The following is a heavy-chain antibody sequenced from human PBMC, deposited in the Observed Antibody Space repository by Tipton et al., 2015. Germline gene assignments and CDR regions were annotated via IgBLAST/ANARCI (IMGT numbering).Heavy chain of an antibody. CDR2: ISAYNGDT. Sequence: QVQLVQSGPEVKKPGASVKVSCKASGYRFTTYGIHWVRQAPGQGLEWMGWISAYNGDTNYVQNFQGRVTMNTDTSTSTAYMELRRLRSDDTAVYFCAGGDNIVPVGVGSLYYYGMDVWGQGTTVTVTS. V-gene: IGHV1-18*01. J-gene: IGHJ6*02. CDR3: AGGDNIVPVGVGSLYYYGMDV. CDR1: GYRFTTYG. D-gene: IGHD3-3*01.